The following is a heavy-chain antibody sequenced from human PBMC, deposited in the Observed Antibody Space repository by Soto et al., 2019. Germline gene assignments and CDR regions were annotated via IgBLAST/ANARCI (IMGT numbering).Heavy chain of an antibody. V-gene: IGHV1-69*02. D-gene: IGHD1-1*01. CDR1: GYTFTSYT. J-gene: IGHJ4*02. Sequence: SVKVSCKASGYTFTSYTMSWVRQAPGQGLEWMGRIIPILGIANYAQKFQGRVTITADKSTSTAYMELSSLRSEDTAVYYCARVSYNVVYWGQGTLVTVSS. CDR3: ARVSYNVVY. CDR2: IIPILGIA.